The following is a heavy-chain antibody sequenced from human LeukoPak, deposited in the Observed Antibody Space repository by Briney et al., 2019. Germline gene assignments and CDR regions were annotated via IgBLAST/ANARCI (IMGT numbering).Heavy chain of an antibody. D-gene: IGHD2-8*01. Sequence: ASVKVSCKVSGYSLSELSMHWVRQAPGKGLEWMGGFDPENGEAVYAQKSQGRVTMTEDTSTDTSYMELNSLKSEDTAVYYCAAGGVYDLLDNWGQGTLVTVSS. CDR2: FDPENGEA. J-gene: IGHJ4*02. CDR3: AAGGVYDLLDN. V-gene: IGHV1-24*01. CDR1: GYSLSELS.